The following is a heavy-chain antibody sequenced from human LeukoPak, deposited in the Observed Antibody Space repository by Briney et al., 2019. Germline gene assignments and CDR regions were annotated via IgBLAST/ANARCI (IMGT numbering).Heavy chain of an antibody. V-gene: IGHV3-21*01. CDR2: ISSSSSYI. CDR3: ARPEYSSSSHAFDI. D-gene: IGHD6-6*01. CDR1: GFTFSGYS. J-gene: IGHJ3*02. Sequence: PGGSLRLSCAASGFTFSGYSMNWVRQAPGKGLEWVSSISSSSSYIYYADSVKGRFTISRDNAKNSLYLQMNSLRAEGTAVYYCARPEYSSSSHAFDIWGQGTMVTVSS.